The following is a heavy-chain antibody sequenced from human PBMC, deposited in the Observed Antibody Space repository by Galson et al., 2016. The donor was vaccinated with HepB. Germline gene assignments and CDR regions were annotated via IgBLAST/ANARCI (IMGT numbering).Heavy chain of an antibody. CDR2: LSPDGGSP. D-gene: IGHD2-2*01. CDR3: ARARNLPASSGMDV. CDR1: GFTVSNNY. J-gene: IGHJ6*02. V-gene: IGHV3-74*01. Sequence: SLRLSCAVSGFTVSNNYMSWVRPAPGKGLMWVSRLSPDGGSPIYADSVKGRFTISTDNAKNTLYLHMNSLTAEDTAVYYYARARNLPASSGMDVWGPGTTVTVSS.